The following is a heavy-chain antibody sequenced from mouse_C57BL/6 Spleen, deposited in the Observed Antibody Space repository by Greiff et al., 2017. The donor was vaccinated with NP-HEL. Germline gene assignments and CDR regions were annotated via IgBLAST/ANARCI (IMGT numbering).Heavy chain of an antibody. D-gene: IGHD1-1*01. V-gene: IGHV5-12*01. Sequence: EVQGVESGGGLVQPGGSLKLSCAASGFTFSDYYMYWVRQTPEKRLEWVAYISNGGGSTYYPDTVKGRFTISRDNAKNTLYLQMSRLKSEDTAMYYGARQDGSSYYAMDYWGQGTSVTVSS. J-gene: IGHJ4*01. CDR1: GFTFSDYY. CDR3: ARQDGSSYYAMDY. CDR2: ISNGGGST.